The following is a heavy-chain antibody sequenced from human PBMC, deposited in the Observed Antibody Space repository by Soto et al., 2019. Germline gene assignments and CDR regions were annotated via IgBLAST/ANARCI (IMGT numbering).Heavy chain of an antibody. CDR2: ISSSSSYI. V-gene: IGHV3-21*01. D-gene: IGHD3-16*01. J-gene: IGHJ6*03. CDR3: ARDSSKLIHYYYYYYMDV. Sequence: GGSLRLSCAASGFTFSSYSMNWVRQAPGKGLEWVSSISSSSSYIYYADSVKGRFTISRDNAKHSLYLQMNSLRAEDTAVYYCARDSSKLIHYYYYYYMDVWGIGTTVTVSS. CDR1: GFTFSSYS.